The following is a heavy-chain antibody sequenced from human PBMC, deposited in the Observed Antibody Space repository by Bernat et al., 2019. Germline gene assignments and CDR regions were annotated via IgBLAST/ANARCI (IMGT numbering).Heavy chain of an antibody. D-gene: IGHD3-10*01. Sequence: QVQLVQSGAEVKKPGASVKVSCKASGYTFTSYYMHWVRQAPGQGLEWMGIINPSGGSTSYAQKFQGRVTMTSDTSTSTVYMELSSLRSEDTAVYYCARGLFPMVRGAHPGWFDPWGQGTLVTVSS. J-gene: IGHJ5*02. CDR2: INPSGGST. CDR3: ARGLFPMVRGAHPGWFDP. CDR1: GYTFTSYY. V-gene: IGHV1-46*03.